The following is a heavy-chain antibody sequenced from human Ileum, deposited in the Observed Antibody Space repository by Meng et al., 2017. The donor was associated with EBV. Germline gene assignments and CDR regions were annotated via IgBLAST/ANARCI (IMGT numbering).Heavy chain of an antibody. D-gene: IGHD6-19*01. Sequence: QGSGPGLVKHSETLALPCTVSGGSISGYYWTWVRQPPGKGLEWIGYIDDSGSTNYNPSLKSRVTISRDTSKNQFSLKLSSVTAADTAVYYCARGGGRYLYWGQGTLVTVSS. J-gene: IGHJ4*02. V-gene: IGHV4-59*01. CDR1: GGSISGYY. CDR2: IDDSGST. CDR3: ARGGGRYLY.